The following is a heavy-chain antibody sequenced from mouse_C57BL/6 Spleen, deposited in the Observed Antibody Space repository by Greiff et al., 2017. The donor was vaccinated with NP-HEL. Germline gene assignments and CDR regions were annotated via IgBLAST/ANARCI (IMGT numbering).Heavy chain of an antibody. J-gene: IGHJ4*01. CDR3: ARQRGGAMDY. CDR2: IYPRSGNT. CDR1: GYTFTSYG. D-gene: IGHD6-1*01. V-gene: IGHV1-81*01. Sequence: QVQLQQSGADLARPGASVKLSCKASGYTFTSYGISWVKQRTGQGLEWIGEIYPRSGNTYYNEKFKGKATLTADKSSSTAYMELRSLTSEDSAVYFCARQRGGAMDYWGQGTSVTVSS.